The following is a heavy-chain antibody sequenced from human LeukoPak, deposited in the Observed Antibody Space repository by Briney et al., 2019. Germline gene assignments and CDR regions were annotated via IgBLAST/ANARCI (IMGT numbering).Heavy chain of an antibody. CDR3: ATGACTNGVCFYYLDY. Sequence: ASVKVSCKASGGTFSSYAISWVRQAPGQGLEWMGGIIPIFGTANYAQKFQGRVTITADESTSTAYMELSSLRSEDTAVYYCATGACTNGVCFYYLDYWGQGTLVTVSS. CDR1: GGTFSSYA. V-gene: IGHV1-69*01. D-gene: IGHD2-8*01. CDR2: IIPIFGTA. J-gene: IGHJ4*02.